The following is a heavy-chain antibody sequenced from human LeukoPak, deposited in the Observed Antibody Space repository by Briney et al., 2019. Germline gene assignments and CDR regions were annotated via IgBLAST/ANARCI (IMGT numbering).Heavy chain of an antibody. J-gene: IGHJ4*02. V-gene: IGHV4-59*01. CDR2: VYYSGST. D-gene: IGHD1-1*01. CDR3: ARVSMTDWNFDY. Sequence: SETLSLTCTVSGGSISRYYWTWIRQPPGKGLEWIGYVYYSGSTNYNPSLKSRVTISVDTSKNQFSLKLSSVTAADTAVYYCARVSMTDWNFDYWGQGTLVTVSS. CDR1: GGSISRYY.